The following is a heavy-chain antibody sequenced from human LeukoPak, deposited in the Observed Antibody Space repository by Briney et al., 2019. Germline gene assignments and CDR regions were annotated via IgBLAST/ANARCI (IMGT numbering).Heavy chain of an antibody. CDR1: GFTFNNYA. CDR2: ISTTGGST. J-gene: IGHJ4*02. V-gene: IGHV3-23*01. Sequence: GWSLRLSCAASGFTFNNYAMSWVRQATGKGLEWVSGISTTGGSTYYANSVKGRFAISRDNSNNTLYLQMTSLRGEDTAVYYCAKDWTTVVTPKGYYFDSWGQGTLVTVSS. CDR3: AKDWTTVVTPKGYYFDS. D-gene: IGHD4-23*01.